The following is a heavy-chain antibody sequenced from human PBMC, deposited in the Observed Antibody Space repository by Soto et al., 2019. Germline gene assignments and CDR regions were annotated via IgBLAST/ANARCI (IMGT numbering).Heavy chain of an antibody. CDR3: ARSQFTPHTLHFDY. V-gene: IGHV1-2*04. J-gene: IGHJ4*02. CDR1: GYTFTGYY. Sequence: QVQLVQSGAEVKKPGASVKVSCKASGYTFTGYYMHWVRQAPGQGLEWMGWINPNSGGTNYAQQFQGWVTMTRDTSISTAYMELSRLRSDDTAVYYCARSQFTPHTLHFDYWGQGTLVTVSS. CDR2: INPNSGGT.